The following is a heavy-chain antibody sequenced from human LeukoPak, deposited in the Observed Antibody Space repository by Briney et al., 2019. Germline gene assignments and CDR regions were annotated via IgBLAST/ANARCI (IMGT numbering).Heavy chain of an antibody. V-gene: IGHV3-23*01. CDR3: AKGAPTGYVYFDY. J-gene: IGHJ4*02. D-gene: IGHD3-9*01. Sequence: GGSLRLSCAASGFTFSSYDMSWVRQAPGKGLEWVSFISRSGGSTYYAESVKGRFTISRDNSKNTLYLQMNSLRAEDTAVYYCAKGAPTGYVYFDYWGQGTLVTVSS. CDR2: ISRSGGST. CDR1: GFTFSSYD.